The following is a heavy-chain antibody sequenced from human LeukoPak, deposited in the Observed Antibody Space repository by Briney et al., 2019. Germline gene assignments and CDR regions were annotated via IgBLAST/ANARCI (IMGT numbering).Heavy chain of an antibody. D-gene: IGHD3-22*01. CDR2: INHSGST. V-gene: IGHV4-34*01. CDR1: GGSFSGYY. J-gene: IGHJ4*02. CDR3: ARGTVYYYDSSGYYQDGYFDY. Sequence: PSETLSLTCAVYGGSFSGYYWSWIRQPPGKGLEWIGEINHSGSTNYNPSLKSRVTISVDTSKNQFSLKLSSVTAADTAVYYCARGTVYYYDSSGYYQDGYFDYWGQGTLVTVSS.